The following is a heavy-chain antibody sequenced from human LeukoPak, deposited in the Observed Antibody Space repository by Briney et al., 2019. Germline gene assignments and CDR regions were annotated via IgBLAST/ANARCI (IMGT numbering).Heavy chain of an antibody. CDR1: GGTFSSYA. CDR2: IIPIFGTA. J-gene: IGHJ3*02. Sequence: GASVKVSCKASGGTFSSYAISWVRQAPGQGLEWMGGIIPIFGTANYAQKFQGRVTITTDESTSTAYMELSSLRSEDTAVYYCASDNWRDGYNDREPGPDKAGAFDIWGQGTMVTVSS. CDR3: ASDNWRDGYNDREPGPDKAGAFDI. V-gene: IGHV1-69*05. D-gene: IGHD5-24*01.